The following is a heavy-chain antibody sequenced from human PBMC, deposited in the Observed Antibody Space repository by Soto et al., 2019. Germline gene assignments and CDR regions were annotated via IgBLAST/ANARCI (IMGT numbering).Heavy chain of an antibody. CDR1: GFSFISYT. D-gene: IGHD2-15*01. CDR3: AEEMTLRIFGTMDV. Sequence: GGSLTLSCSSSGFSFISYTMNWVLQAPGKGLEWVSSISSGSSYIYYADSMKGRFTISRDNAKNSLYLQMNSLRAEDPAVYYWAEEMTLRIFGTMDVWGEGNKLTV. J-gene: IGHJ6*03. CDR2: ISSGSSYI. V-gene: IGHV3-21*01.